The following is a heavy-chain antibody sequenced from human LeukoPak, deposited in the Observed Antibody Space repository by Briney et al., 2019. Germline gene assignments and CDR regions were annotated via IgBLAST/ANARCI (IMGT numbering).Heavy chain of an antibody. J-gene: IGHJ3*02. CDR1: GDSFSSYP. D-gene: IGHD2-15*01. CDR3: AREYASGSSLHVIFHI. Sequence: ASVKVSCKASGDSFSSYPISWVRLAPGQGLEWMGRIIPTLHIADYAKKFQDRLTITADTSTTTAYMELSSLRSEDTAVYFCAREYASGSSLHVIFHIWGQGTMVSVSS. V-gene: IGHV1-69*04. CDR2: IIPTLHIA.